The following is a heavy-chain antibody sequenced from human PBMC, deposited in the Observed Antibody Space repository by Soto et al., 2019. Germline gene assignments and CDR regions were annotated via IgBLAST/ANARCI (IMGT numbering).Heavy chain of an antibody. CDR1: GYTFTTYA. J-gene: IGHJ4*02. D-gene: IGHD2-21*02. V-gene: IGHV1-18*04. CDR3: ARDQTVLDF. CDR2: ISAYSGNT. Sequence: QVQLVPSGSEVKKPGASVKVSCKASGYTFTTYAINWVRQAPGQGLEWMGWISAYSGNTNYAQKLQGRVTMTTDTATSTAYMELRNLRSDDTAVYYCARDQTVLDFWGQGTLVTVSS.